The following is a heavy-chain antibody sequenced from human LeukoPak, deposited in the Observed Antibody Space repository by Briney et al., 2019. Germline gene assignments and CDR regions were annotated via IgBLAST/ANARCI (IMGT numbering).Heavy chain of an antibody. CDR2: ITSDGSAT. D-gene: IGHD2-15*01. Sequence: GGSLRLSCAVSGFTFTMYWMHWVRQGPGKGREWVSRITSDGSATGYADSVKGRFTISRYNAKNTLYLQMNSLRAEDTAVYYCARAASPGYFDLWGRGTLLIVSS. J-gene: IGHJ2*01. V-gene: IGHV3-74*01. CDR3: ARAASPGYFDL. CDR1: GFTFTMYW.